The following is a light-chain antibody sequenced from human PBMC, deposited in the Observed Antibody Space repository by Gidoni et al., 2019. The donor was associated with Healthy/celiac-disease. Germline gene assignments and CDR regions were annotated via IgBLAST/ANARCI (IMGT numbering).Light chain of an antibody. CDR3: QQRSNWPPIT. CDR1: QSVRSY. CDR2: DAS. V-gene: IGKV3-11*01. Sequence: EIVLTHSPATLSLSPGERATLSCRARQSVRSYLAWYQQKPGQDPRLLIYDASNRATGIPARFSGSGSGTDFTLTISSLEPEDFAVYYCQQRSNWPPITFGQGTRLEIK. J-gene: IGKJ5*01.